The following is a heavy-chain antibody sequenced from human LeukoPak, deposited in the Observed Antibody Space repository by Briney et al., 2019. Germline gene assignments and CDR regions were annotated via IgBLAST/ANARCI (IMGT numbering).Heavy chain of an antibody. CDR2: ISSGSSTI. D-gene: IGHD1-26*01. J-gene: IGHJ4*02. CDR1: GFTFSSYS. Sequence: GGSLRLSCAASGFTFSSYSMNWVRQAPGKGLEWVSYISSGSSTIHYADSVKGRFTISRDNAEHSLYLQMNSLRPEDTAVYYCARDSVGGTPFHYWGQGTLVTVSS. CDR3: ARDSVGGTPFHY. V-gene: IGHV3-48*04.